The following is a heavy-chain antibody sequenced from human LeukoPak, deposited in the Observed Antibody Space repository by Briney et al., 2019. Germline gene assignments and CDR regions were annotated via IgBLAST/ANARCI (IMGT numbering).Heavy chain of an antibody. CDR1: GFTFSSYA. V-gene: IGHV1-3*01. J-gene: IGHJ5*02. CDR3: ARGAPIRVAVAATFDP. D-gene: IGHD6-19*01. CDR2: INAANGNT. Sequence: GGSLRLSCAASGFTFSSYAMHWVRQAPGQRLEWMGWINAANGNTQYSQKFQGRVTITRDTSASTAYMELSSLRSEDTAVYYCARGAPIRVAVAATFDPWGQGTLVTVPS.